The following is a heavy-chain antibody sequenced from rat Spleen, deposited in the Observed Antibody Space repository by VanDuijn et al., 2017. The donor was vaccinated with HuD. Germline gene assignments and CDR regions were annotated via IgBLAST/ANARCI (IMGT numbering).Heavy chain of an antibody. Sequence: EVQLVESGGGLVQPGRSLKLSCAASGFTFSNYYMVWVRQAPTKGLEWVAYISTAGSNTFYRDSVKGRFTIPRDNAENTVYLQMNSLRSEDTATYYCAKDREYYGYNSFGYWGQGVMVTVSS. CDR1: GFTFSNYY. V-gene: IGHV5-27*01. J-gene: IGHJ2*01. CDR2: ISTAGSNT. CDR3: AKDREYYGYNSFGY. D-gene: IGHD1-9*01.